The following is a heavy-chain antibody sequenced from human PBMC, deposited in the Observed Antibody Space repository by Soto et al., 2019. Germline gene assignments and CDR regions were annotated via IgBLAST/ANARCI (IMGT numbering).Heavy chain of an antibody. J-gene: IGHJ4*02. V-gene: IGHV3-15*07. D-gene: IGHD2-2*01. CDR2: IKSKTDGGTT. CDR3: TTDPDVVVPAAGAHLVSSWSFDY. CDR1: GFTFSNAW. Sequence: GGSLRLSCGASGFTFSNAWMNWVRQAPGKGLEWVGRIKSKTDGGTTDYAAPVKGRFTMSRDDSKNTLYLQMNSLKTEDTAVYYCTTDPDVVVPAAGAHLVSSWSFDYWGQGTLVTVSS.